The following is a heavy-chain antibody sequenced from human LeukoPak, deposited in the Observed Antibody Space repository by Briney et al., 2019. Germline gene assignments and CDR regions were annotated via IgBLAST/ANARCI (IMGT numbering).Heavy chain of an antibody. CDR3: ATSGREQWLVTTYPFDY. CDR2: IRYDGSNK. D-gene: IGHD6-19*01. J-gene: IGHJ4*02. Sequence: SGGSLRLSCAASGFTFSSYGMHWVRQAPGKGLEWVAFIRYDGSNKYYADSVKGRFTISRDNSKNTLYLQMNSLRAEDTAVYYCATSGREQWLVTTYPFDYWGQGTLVTVSS. CDR1: GFTFSSYG. V-gene: IGHV3-30*02.